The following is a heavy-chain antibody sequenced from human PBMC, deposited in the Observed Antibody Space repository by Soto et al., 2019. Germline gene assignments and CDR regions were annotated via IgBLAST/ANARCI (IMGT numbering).Heavy chain of an antibody. CDR3: ARVRNYAFWMGYYRDYYNYGMVV. CDR2: MNPNSGNR. J-gene: IGHJ6*02. V-gene: IGHV1-8*01. CDR1: GYTFTCYG. D-gene: IGHD3-3*01. Sequence: ASVKVSCKASGYTFTCYGINGVRQATGQGREWMGWMNPNSGNRGYAQKFQGRVTMTRNTSISTAYMDRSSRKSADTAVYYCARVRNYAFWMGYYRDYYNYGMVVWGQGTTVTVSS.